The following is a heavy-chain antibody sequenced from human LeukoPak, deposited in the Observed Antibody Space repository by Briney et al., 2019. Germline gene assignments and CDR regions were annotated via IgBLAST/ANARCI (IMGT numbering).Heavy chain of an antibody. V-gene: IGHV4-4*07. D-gene: IGHD3-10*01. J-gene: IGHJ4*02. Sequence: PSETLSLTCTVSGGSISSYYWSWIRQPAGKGLEWIGRIYTSGSTNYNPSLKSRVTMSVDTSKNQFSLKLSSVTAADTAVYYCARVGYYGSGSYPIDYWGQGTLVTVSS. CDR1: GGSISSYY. CDR3: ARVGYYGSGSYPIDY. CDR2: IYTSGST.